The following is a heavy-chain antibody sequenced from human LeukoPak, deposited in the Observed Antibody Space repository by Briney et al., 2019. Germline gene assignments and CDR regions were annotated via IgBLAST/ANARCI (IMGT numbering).Heavy chain of an antibody. V-gene: IGHV3-53*01. CDR2: INIHDDA. CDR1: GFSVSGNY. Sequence: GGSLRLSCAASGFSVSGNYLTWVRQAPGRGLEWVSFINIHDDAFYADSVKGRFTVSRDNSKNILYLQMNSLRAEDTAIYYCARGFVYYDPTGSYWPERPYFHSWGEETWVTVS. CDR3: ARGFVYYDPTGSYWPERPYFHS. D-gene: IGHD3-16*01. J-gene: IGHJ4*02.